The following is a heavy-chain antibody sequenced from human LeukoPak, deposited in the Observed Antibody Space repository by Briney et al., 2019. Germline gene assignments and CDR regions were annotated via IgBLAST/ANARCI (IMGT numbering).Heavy chain of an antibody. Sequence: GGSLRLSCAASGFTFSSYSMNWVRQAPGKGLQWVSSISSSSSYIYYADSVKGRFTISRDNAKNSLYLQMNSLRAEDTAVYYCARVFSRTLYYYYMDVWGKGTTVTVSS. CDR2: ISSSSSYI. D-gene: IGHD1-14*01. CDR3: ARVFSRTLYYYYMDV. J-gene: IGHJ6*03. V-gene: IGHV3-21*01. CDR1: GFTFSSYS.